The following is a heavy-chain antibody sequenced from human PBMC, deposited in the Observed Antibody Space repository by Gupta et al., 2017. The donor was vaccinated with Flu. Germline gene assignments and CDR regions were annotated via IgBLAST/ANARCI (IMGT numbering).Heavy chain of an antibody. J-gene: IGHJ4*02. V-gene: IGHV3-74*01. CDR2: VDYDGNIR. Sequence: HWVRQAPGKGLVWVSRVDYDGNIRDYADSVRGRFTISRDNARNIMYLHMNSLRAEDTAVYYCVRDYTGNYDYWGQGTLVTVPS. D-gene: IGHD2-8*02. CDR3: VRDYTGNYDY.